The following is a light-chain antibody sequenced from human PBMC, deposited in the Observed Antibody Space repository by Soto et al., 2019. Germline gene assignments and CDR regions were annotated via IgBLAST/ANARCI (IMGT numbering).Light chain of an antibody. V-gene: IGLV1-47*02. Sequence: QDVVTQPPSASGTPGQKVTITCTGSSSNIGSNYVYWYQHLPGTAPKLLIFSDNERPSGVPERFSGSKSGTSASLAISGLRSEDEADYYCSTWDASLSGYVFGTGTKVTVL. CDR3: STWDASLSGYV. CDR2: SDN. CDR1: SSNIGSNY. J-gene: IGLJ1*01.